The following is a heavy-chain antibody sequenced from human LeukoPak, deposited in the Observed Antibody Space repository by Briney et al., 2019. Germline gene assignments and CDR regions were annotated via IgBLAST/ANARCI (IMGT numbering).Heavy chain of an antibody. V-gene: IGHV3-48*01. CDR1: GFIFRSYS. CDR2: ITSSSDTI. J-gene: IGHJ6*03. Sequence: GGSLRLSCAASGFIFRSYSMNWVRQAPGKGLEWVAFITSSSDTISYADSVKGRFTISRDNAKNSLYLQMNSLRAEDTAVYYCAREHYFYHMDGWGKGTTVTVSS. CDR3: AREHYFYHMDG.